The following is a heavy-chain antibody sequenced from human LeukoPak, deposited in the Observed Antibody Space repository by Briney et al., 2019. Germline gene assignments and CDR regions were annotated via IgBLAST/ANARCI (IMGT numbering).Heavy chain of an antibody. CDR1: GYTFTGYY. J-gene: IGHJ4*02. CDR2: INPNSGDT. D-gene: IGHD3-10*01. CDR3: AREVQLSMVRGVWPDY. V-gene: IGHV1-2*02. Sequence: ASVKVSCKASGYTFTGYYMHRVRQAPGQGLEWMGWINPNSGDTNYAQKFQGRVTMTRDTSISTAYMELSRLRSDDTAVYYCAREVQLSMVRGVWPDYWGQGTLVTVSS.